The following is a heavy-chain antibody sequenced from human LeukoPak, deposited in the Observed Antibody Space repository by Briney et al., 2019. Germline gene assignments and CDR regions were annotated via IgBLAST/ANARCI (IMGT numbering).Heavy chain of an antibody. CDR1: GFTSSSYP. CDR2: ISGGGDRT. J-gene: IGHJ3*02. CDR3: AKEYLVCSSASCSAFDI. Sequence: PGGSLRLSCAASGFTSSSYPMNWVRQAPGKGLEWVSAISGGGDRTFHADSVKGRFTISRDSSKNTLYLQMNSLRAEDTAVYYCAKEYLVCSSASCSAFDIWGPGTMVTVSS. D-gene: IGHD2-2*01. V-gene: IGHV3-23*01.